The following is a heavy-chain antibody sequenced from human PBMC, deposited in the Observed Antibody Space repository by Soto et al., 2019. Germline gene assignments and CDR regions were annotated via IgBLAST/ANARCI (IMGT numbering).Heavy chain of an antibody. CDR3: AHTGYSGYDWWYFDY. CDR1: GFSLRPSGVG. Sequence: SGPTLANPTQPLTLTRTFSGFSLRPSGVGVGWIRQPPGKALEWLALIYWNDDKSYSPSLKSRLTITKDTSKNQVVLTMTNMDPVDTATYYCAHTGYSGYDWWYFDYWGQGTLVTVSS. V-gene: IGHV2-5*01. D-gene: IGHD5-12*01. J-gene: IGHJ4*02. CDR2: IYWNDDK.